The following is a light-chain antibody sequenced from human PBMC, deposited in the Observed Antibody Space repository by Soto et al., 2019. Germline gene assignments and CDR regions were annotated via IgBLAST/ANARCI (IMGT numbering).Light chain of an antibody. Sequence: ILLTQSPGTLSLSPGERATLSCRASQSVSSSYLAWYQQKPGQAPRLLIYGASNRASDIPDRISGSGSGTDFTLTISRLEPEDFAVYYCQQYGSSFGQGTRLEVK. CDR3: QQYGSS. CDR2: GAS. V-gene: IGKV3-20*01. CDR1: QSVSSSY. J-gene: IGKJ5*01.